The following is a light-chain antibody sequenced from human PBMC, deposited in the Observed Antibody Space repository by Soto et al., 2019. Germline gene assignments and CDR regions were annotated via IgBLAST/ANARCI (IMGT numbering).Light chain of an antibody. J-gene: IGKJ4*01. CDR1: QNVDSSH. CDR2: GAS. Sequence: DIVLTQSPGTLSLSPGERATLSCRASQNVDSSHLAWYQQKPGQAPRLLVYGASTRATGIPARFSGSGSGTEFTLTISSLQSEDFAVYYCQQYNNWPPGRTFGGGTKVDIK. V-gene: IGKV3-15*01. CDR3: QQYNNWPPGRT.